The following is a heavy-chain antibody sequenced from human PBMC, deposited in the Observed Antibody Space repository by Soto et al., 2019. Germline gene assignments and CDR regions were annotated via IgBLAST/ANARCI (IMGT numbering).Heavy chain of an antibody. Sequence: PGGSLRLSCAASGFTFSSYGMHWVRQAPGKGLEWVAVIWYDGSNKYYADSVKGRFTISRDNSKNTLYLQMNSLRAEDTAVYYCARSYEDIVVVPAVNSRDYYYYMDVWGKGTTVTVSS. CDR2: IWYDGSNK. CDR1: GFTFSSYG. V-gene: IGHV3-33*01. D-gene: IGHD2-2*01. J-gene: IGHJ6*03. CDR3: ARSYEDIVVVPAVNSRDYYYYMDV.